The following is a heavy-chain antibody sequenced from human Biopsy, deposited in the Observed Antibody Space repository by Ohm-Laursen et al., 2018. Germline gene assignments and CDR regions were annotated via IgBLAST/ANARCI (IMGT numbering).Heavy chain of an antibody. CDR1: GGSISSDY. V-gene: IGHV4-59*01. J-gene: IGHJ3*02. CDR3: ARGEAGVYDALDI. D-gene: IGHD5/OR15-5a*01. Sequence: SQILSLTCTVSGGSISSDYWSWIRQTPGKGLEWIGYIYNSGSTNYNPSLKSRVTISVAVDTSKSQFSLRLSSVTAADTAMYYCARGEAGVYDALDIWGQGTMVIVSS. CDR2: IYNSGST.